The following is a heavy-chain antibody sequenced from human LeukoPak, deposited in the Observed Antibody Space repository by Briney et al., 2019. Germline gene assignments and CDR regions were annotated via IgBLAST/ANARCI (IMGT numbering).Heavy chain of an antibody. D-gene: IGHD1-26*01. CDR2: ISSSGTL. CDR1: GFTFSSYA. V-gene: IGHV3-48*01. J-gene: IGHJ4*02. Sequence: PGGSLRLSCAASGFTFSSYAMSWVRQSPGKGLEWVSTISSSGTLHYADSVKGRFTISRDSAKNSLYLQMNSLRAEDTAVYYCVRDPPYSHFDYWGQGTLVTVSS. CDR3: VRDPPYSHFDY.